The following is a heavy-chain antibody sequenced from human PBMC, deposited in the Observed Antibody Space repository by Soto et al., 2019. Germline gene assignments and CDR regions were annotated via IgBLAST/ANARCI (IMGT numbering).Heavy chain of an antibody. CDR2: ISGGTSGI. CDR3: ARVKECSSTSCYARDAFDI. D-gene: IGHD2-2*01. V-gene: IGHV3-11*01. Sequence: GGSLRLSCAASGFTFSDHYMSGIRQAPGKGLEWVSYISGGTSGIYYADSVRGRFTISRDNAKNSLYLQMNSLRAEDTAVYYCARVKECSSTSCYARDAFDIWGQGTMVTVSS. CDR1: GFTFSDHY. J-gene: IGHJ3*02.